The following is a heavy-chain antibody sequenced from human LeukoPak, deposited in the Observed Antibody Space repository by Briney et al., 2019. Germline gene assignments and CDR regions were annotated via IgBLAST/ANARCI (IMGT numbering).Heavy chain of an antibody. CDR2: MNPNSGNT. CDR3: ARAKNHNWFDP. V-gene: IGHV1-8*01. Sequence: GASVKVSCKASGYTFTSYDINGVRPATGQGLEWMGWMNPNSGNTGYAQKFQGRVTMTTDTSTSTAYMELRSLRSDDTAVYYCARAKNHNWFDPWGQGTLVTVSS. CDR1: GYTFTSYD. J-gene: IGHJ5*02.